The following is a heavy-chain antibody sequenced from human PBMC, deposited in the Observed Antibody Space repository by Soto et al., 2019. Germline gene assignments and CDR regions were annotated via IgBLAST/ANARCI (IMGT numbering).Heavy chain of an antibody. V-gene: IGHV1-18*01. CDR3: AREAFDADYIDF. CDR1: GYIFSSHG. D-gene: IGHD3-10*01. CDR2: ISAYNGDR. J-gene: IGHJ4*02. Sequence: QVHLVQSGAEVKKPGASVKVSCKASGYIFSSHGISWVRQAPGRGLEWMAWISAYNGDRNYAETLQGRVTVTTDTSTNTAYMELRSLRSDETAVYYCAREAFDADYIDFWGQGTLVTVSS.